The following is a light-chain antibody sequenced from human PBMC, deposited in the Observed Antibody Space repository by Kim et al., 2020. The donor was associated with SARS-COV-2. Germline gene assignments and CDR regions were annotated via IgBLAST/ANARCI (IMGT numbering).Light chain of an antibody. V-gene: IGLV2-14*03. CDR2: DVR. CDR1: SSDVGTYNS. Sequence: PRMWITISVTGTSSDVGTYNSVSWYQQPPGKAPKLIIYDVRDRRSGISNRFSGSKSGNTASLTISGLQADDEADYYCSSFTRTSTVFGGGTQLTVL. J-gene: IGLJ3*02. CDR3: SSFTRTSTV.